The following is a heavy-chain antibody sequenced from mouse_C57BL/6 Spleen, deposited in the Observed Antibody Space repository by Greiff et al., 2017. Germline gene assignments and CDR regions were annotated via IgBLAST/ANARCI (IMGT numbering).Heavy chain of an antibody. D-gene: IGHD1-1*02. J-gene: IGHJ2*01. CDR3: ARNVEYGSYDY. Sequence: QVQLQQPGAELARPGASVKMSCKASGYTFTSYTMPWVKQRPGQGLEWIGYINPSSGYTKYNQKFKDKATLTAATSSTTAYMQLSSLTSEDSAVYDCARNVEYGSYDYWGQGTTLTVSS. V-gene: IGHV1-4*01. CDR1: GYTFTSYT. CDR2: INPSSGYT.